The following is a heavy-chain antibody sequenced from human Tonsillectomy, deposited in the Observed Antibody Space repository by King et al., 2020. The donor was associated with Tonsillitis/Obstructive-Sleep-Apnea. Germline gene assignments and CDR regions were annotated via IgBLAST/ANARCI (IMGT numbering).Heavy chain of an antibody. D-gene: IGHD3-9*01. CDR2: ISGSGDST. Sequence: VQLVESGGGLVQPGGSLRLSCAASGVAFSIYAMSWVRQAPGKGLEWVSTISGSGDSTYYADSVKGRFTISRDNSKNTLYFQMNSLRAEDTAVYYCATDIWAYFDYWGQGILVTVSS. CDR3: ATDIWAYFDY. J-gene: IGHJ4*02. V-gene: IGHV3-23*04. CDR1: GVAFSIYA.